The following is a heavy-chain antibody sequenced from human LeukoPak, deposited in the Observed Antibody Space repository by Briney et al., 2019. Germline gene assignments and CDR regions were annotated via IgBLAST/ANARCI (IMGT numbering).Heavy chain of an antibody. V-gene: IGHV3-48*03. CDR3: ARDGAASGTGFFY. CDR2: ISSSGSTI. Sequence: PGGSLRLSCAASGFTFSSYEMNWVRQAPGKGLEWVSYISSSGSTIYYADSVKGRFTISRDNAKNSLFLQMNSLRAEDTAVYYCARDGAASGTGFFYWGQGTLVTVSS. D-gene: IGHD6-13*01. CDR1: GFTFSSYE. J-gene: IGHJ4*02.